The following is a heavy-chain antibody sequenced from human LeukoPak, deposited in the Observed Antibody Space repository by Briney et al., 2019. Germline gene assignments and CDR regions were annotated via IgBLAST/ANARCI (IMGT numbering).Heavy chain of an antibody. CDR1: GYSFTNNW. CDR3: VRSPACSSGTCYPNWFDP. CDR2: TYPGDSNT. Sequence: GESPKISCKGSGYSFTNNWIGWVRQMPGKGLEWMGITYPGDSNTRYSPSFQGQVTISADKSISSAYLQWSSLKASDTAMYYCVRSPACSSGTCYPNWFDPWGQGTLVTVSS. D-gene: IGHD2-15*01. J-gene: IGHJ5*02. V-gene: IGHV5-51*01.